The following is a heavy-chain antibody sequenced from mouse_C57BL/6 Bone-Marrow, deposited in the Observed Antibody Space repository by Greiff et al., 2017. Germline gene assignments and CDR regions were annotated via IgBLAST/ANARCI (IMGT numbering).Heavy chain of an antibody. Sequence: QVQLQQSGAELVRPGASVTLSCKASGYTFTDYEMHWVKQTPVHGLEWIGAIDPETGGTAYNQKFKGKAILTADKSSSTAYMELRSLKSEDSAVCDSTGYYGRGFGGQGTTLTVSS. CDR2: IDPETGGT. CDR3: TGYYGRGF. J-gene: IGHJ2*01. D-gene: IGHD2-1*01. CDR1: GYTFTDYE. V-gene: IGHV1-15*01.